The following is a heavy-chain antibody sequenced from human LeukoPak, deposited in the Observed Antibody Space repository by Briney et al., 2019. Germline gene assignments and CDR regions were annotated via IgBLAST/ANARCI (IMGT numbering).Heavy chain of an antibody. CDR1: GYTFTSYD. CDR2: MNPNSGNT. V-gene: IGHV1-8*01. J-gene: IGHJ6*02. Sequence: GASVKVSCKASGYTFTSYDINWVRQATGQGLEWMGWMNPNSGNTGYAQKFQGRVTMTRNTSISTAYMERSSLSSEATAVYYCARGRGNIHYYYGMNVWGQGTTVTVSS. D-gene: IGHD2/OR15-2a*01. CDR3: ARGRGNIHYYYGMNV.